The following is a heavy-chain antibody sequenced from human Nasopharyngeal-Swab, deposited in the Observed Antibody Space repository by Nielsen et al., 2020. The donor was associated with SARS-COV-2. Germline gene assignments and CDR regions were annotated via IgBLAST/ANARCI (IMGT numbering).Heavy chain of an antibody. J-gene: IGHJ4*02. CDR1: GGSISSYY. CDR2: IYYSGST. V-gene: IGHV4-59*01. Sequence: SETLSLTCTVSGGSISSYYWSWIRQPPGKGLEWIGYIYYSGSTNYNPSLKSRVTISVDTSKNQFSLKLSSVTAADTAVYYCARTPLPYYFDYWGQGTLATVSS. CDR3: ARTPLPYYFDY.